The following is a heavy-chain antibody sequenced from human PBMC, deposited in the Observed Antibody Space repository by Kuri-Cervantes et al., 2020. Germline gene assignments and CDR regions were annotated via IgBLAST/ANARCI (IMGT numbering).Heavy chain of an antibody. J-gene: IGHJ4*01. CDR2: INHSGST. V-gene: IGHV4-34*01. CDR1: GGSFSGYY. Sequence: SQTLSLTCAVHGGSFSGYYWGWIRQPPGKGLEWIGEINHSGSTNYSPSLKSRVTISVGTSKNQVSLKLSSVTAADTAVYYCASGLLVWTLPSPRMHRSTYYYNYWGHGTLVTVSS. CDR3: ASGLLVWTLPSPRMHRSTYYYNY. D-gene: IGHD3-22*01.